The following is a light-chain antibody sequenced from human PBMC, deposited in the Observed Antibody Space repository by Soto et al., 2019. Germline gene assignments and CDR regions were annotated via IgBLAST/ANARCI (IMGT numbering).Light chain of an antibody. CDR1: SSDVGGYNY. Sequence: QSALTQPRSVSGSPGQSGTISCTGTSSDVGGYNYVSWYQQHPGKAPKLMVYDVTERPSGVPDRFSGSKSGNTACLTISGLRAEDEAESYCCSYAVTSTYLFGTGTRSPS. V-gene: IGLV2-11*01. J-gene: IGLJ1*01. CDR3: CSYAVTSTYL. CDR2: DVT.